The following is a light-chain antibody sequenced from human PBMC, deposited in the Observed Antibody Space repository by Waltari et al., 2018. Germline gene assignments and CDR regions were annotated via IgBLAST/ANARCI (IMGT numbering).Light chain of an antibody. CDR3: LQCYKTPYT. J-gene: IGKJ2*01. Sequence: DIVMTQSPDSLAVSLGERATINCKSSHSSSNEDSLAWYQQKPGQPPKLLIYRASTRESGVPDRFSGRGSGTDFTLTITRVQAEDVAVYYCLQCYKTPYTFGQGTRLEIK. CDR1: HSSSNEDS. CDR2: RAS. V-gene: IGKV4-1*01.